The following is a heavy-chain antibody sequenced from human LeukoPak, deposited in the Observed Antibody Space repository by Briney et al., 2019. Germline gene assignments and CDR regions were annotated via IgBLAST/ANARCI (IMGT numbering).Heavy chain of an antibody. V-gene: IGHV3-21*01. J-gene: IGHJ4*02. CDR3: ARAPPPDTAMVSGD. D-gene: IGHD5-18*01. CDR2: ISSSSSYI. Sequence: GSLRLSCAASGFTFSSYSMNWVRQAPGKGLEWVSSISSSSSYIYYADSVKGRFTISRDNAKNSLYLQMNSLRAEDTAVYYCARAPPPDTAMVSGDWGQGTLVTVSS. CDR1: GFTFSSYS.